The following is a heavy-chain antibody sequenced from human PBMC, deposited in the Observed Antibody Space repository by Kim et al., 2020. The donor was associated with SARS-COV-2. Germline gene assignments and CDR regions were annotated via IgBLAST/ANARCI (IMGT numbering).Heavy chain of an antibody. Sequence: GGSLRLSCAASGFTFSSYGMHWVRQAPGKGLEWVAVISYDGSNKYYADSVKGRFTISRDNSKNTLYLQMNSLRAEDTAVYYCAKVWGVGVTTGDYWGQGTLVTVSS. V-gene: IGHV3-30*18. CDR3: AKVWGVGVTTGDY. D-gene: IGHD2-21*02. J-gene: IGHJ4*02. CDR2: ISYDGSNK. CDR1: GFTFSSYG.